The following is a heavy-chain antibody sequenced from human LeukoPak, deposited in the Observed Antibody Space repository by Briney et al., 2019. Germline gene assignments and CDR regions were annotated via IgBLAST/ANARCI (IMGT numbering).Heavy chain of an antibody. CDR2: ISSSGSTI. V-gene: IGHV3-11*01. CDR1: GFTFSDYY. Sequence: GGSLRLSCAASGFTFSDYYMSWIRQAPGKGLEWVSYISSSGSTIYYAGSVKGRFTISRDNAKNSLYLQMNSLRAEDTAVYSCAKGSGSGWYGWFAPWGQGTLVTVSS. J-gene: IGHJ5*02. CDR3: AKGSGSGWYGWFAP. D-gene: IGHD6-19*01.